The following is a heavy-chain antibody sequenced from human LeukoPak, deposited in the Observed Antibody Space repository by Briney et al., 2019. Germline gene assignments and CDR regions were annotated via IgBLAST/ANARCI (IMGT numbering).Heavy chain of an antibody. Sequence: ASVKVSCKASGYTFTSYGISWVRQAPGQGLEWMGWISAYNGNTNYGQKLQGRVTMTTDTSTSTAYMELRSLRSDDTAVYYCARGPLYYDILTGYYTLIAFDIWGQGTMVTVSS. CDR1: GYTFTSYG. V-gene: IGHV1-18*01. D-gene: IGHD3-9*01. CDR2: ISAYNGNT. CDR3: ARGPLYYDILTGYYTLIAFDI. J-gene: IGHJ3*02.